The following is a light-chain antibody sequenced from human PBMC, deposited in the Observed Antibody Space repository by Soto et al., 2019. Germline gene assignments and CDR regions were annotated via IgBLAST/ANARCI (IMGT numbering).Light chain of an antibody. J-gene: IGLJ2*01. CDR2: DVN. CDR3: SSYTRSSPVI. Sequence: QSALTQPASVSGSPGQSIAISCTGTSSDIGAYAYVSWYQQHPGKIPKLIVFDVNYRPSGVSSRFSGSKSGNTASLTISGLQAEDEADYYCSSYTRSSPVIFGGGTQVPVL. CDR1: SSDIGAYAY. V-gene: IGLV2-14*03.